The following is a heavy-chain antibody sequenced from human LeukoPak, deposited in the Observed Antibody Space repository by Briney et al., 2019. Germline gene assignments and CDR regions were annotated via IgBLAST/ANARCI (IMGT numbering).Heavy chain of an antibody. Sequence: SETLSLTCTVSGYSISSGYYWGWIRQPPGKGLEWIGSICHSGSTYYNPSLKSRVTISVDTSKNQFSLKLSSVTAADTAVYYCARGGGMATVYDVWGQGTMVTVSS. CDR2: ICHSGST. CDR3: ARGGGMATVYDV. J-gene: IGHJ3*01. CDR1: GYSISSGYY. D-gene: IGHD5-24*01. V-gene: IGHV4-38-2*02.